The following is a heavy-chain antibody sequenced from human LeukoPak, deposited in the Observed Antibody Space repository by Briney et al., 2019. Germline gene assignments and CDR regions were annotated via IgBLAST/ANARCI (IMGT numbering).Heavy chain of an antibody. D-gene: IGHD3-10*01. CDR1: GFSVSSNY. J-gene: IGHJ3*02. CDR2: IYSGGST. Sequence: GGSLRLSCAASGFSVSSNYMSWVRQAPGKGLEWVSVIYSGGSTYYADSVKGRFTISRDNSKNTLYLQMNSLRAEDTALYYCARALTMDDAFDIWGQGTMVTVSS. V-gene: IGHV3-53*01. CDR3: ARALTMDDAFDI.